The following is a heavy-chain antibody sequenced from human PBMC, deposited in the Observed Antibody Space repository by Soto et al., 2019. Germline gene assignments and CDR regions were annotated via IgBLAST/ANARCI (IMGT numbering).Heavy chain of an antibody. CDR2: ISPMFGAA. CDR1: GGTFNTYA. Sequence: QVQLVQSGAEMKKPGSSVKVSCQSSGGTFNTYAMNWVRQAPGQGPEWMGDISPMFGAANYAPKFQGRVTITADEATGTSDMQGSSLTTEETALNFWAREVQVHTPAFVYWGQGTLVTVSS. CDR3: AREVQVHTPAFVY. J-gene: IGHJ4*02. V-gene: IGHV1-69*19. D-gene: IGHD3-10*01.